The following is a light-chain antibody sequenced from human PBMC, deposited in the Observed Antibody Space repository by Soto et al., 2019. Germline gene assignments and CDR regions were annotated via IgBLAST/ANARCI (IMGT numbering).Light chain of an antibody. V-gene: IGKV3-15*01. J-gene: IGKJ4*01. CDR3: QHYNNWPLP. CDR1: QSISSN. CDR2: GTS. Sequence: LTQSASTVSVSPGERATLSCRASQSISSNLAWYQQKPGQTPRLLIYGTSTRATGIPARFSRSGSGTEFTRTISSLQSEDFTVYYCQHYNNWPLPFGGGSKV.